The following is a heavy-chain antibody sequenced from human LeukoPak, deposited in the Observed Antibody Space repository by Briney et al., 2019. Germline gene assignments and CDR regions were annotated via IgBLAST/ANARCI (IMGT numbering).Heavy chain of an antibody. CDR1: GFTFSSYA. Sequence: PGGSLRLSCAASGFTFSSYAMRWVRQAPGKGLEWVSAISGSGGSTYYADSVKGRFTISRDNAKNSLFLQMNGLRAEDTAVYYCAREDFCSSGNCFDPWGQGTLVTVSS. V-gene: IGHV3-23*01. CDR2: ISGSGGST. CDR3: AREDFCSSGNCFDP. D-gene: IGHD6-13*01. J-gene: IGHJ5*02.